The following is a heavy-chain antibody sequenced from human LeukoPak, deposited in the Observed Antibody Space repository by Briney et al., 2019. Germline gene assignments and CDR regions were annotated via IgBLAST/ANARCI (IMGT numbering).Heavy chain of an antibody. Sequence: GGSLRLSCAASGFTFNNYAMHWVRQAPGTGLEWVAVISYDGSNKYHADSVKGRFTISRGNSKNTLYLQMNSLRAEDTAVYFCARSVIPWDCCSTSCIYYGMDVWGQGTTVTVSS. CDR2: ISYDGSNK. CDR3: ARSVIPWDCCSTSCIYYGMDV. CDR1: GFTFNNYA. J-gene: IGHJ6*02. V-gene: IGHV3-30-3*01. D-gene: IGHD2-2*01.